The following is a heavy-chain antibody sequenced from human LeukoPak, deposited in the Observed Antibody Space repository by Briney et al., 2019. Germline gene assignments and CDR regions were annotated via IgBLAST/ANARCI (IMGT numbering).Heavy chain of an antibody. CDR3: ARPTMIKPRGAFGI. V-gene: IGHV1-18*01. J-gene: IGHJ3*02. CDR1: GYTFTSYG. Sequence: ASVKVSCKASGYTFTSYGISWVRQAPGQGLEWMGWISAYNGNTNYAQKLQGRVTMTTDTSTSTAYMELRSLRSDDTAVYYCARPTMIKPRGAFGIWGQGTMVTVSS. CDR2: ISAYNGNT. D-gene: IGHD3-22*01.